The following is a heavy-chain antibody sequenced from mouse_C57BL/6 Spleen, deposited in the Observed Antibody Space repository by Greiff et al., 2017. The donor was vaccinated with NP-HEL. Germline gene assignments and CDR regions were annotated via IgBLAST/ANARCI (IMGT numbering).Heavy chain of an antibody. D-gene: IGHD4-1*01. J-gene: IGHJ3*01. CDR1: GYTFTDYY. CDR3: ARGSWDFAY. CDR2: INPYNGGT. Sequence: EVQLQQSGPVLVKPGASVKMSCKASGYTFTDYYMNWVKQSHGKSLEWIGVINPYNGGTSYNQKFKGKATLTVDKSSSTAYMELNSLTSEDSAVYDCARGSWDFAYWGQGTLVTVSA. V-gene: IGHV1-19*01.